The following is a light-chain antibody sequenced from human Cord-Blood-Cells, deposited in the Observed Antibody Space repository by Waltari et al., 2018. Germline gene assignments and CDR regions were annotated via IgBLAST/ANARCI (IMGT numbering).Light chain of an antibody. V-gene: IGKV3-11*01. CDR1: QSVSSY. Sequence: DIVLTQYPATLSLSPGQRATLSCRASQSVSSYLAWYQQKPRQAPRVLIYDASNRATGIPARFSGSGSGADFTLTIGSLEPEDFAVYYCQQRSNWPLTFGGGTKVEIK. CDR3: QQRSNWPLT. J-gene: IGKJ4*01. CDR2: DAS.